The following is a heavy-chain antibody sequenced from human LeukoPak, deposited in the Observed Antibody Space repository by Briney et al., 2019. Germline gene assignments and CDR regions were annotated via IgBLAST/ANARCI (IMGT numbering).Heavy chain of an antibody. Sequence: QAGGSLRLSCAASGFTFSSYAMHWVRQAPGKGLEYVSAISSNGGSTYYANSVKGRFTISRDNSKNTLYLQMGSLRAEDMAVYYCARRVAVLYYFDYWGQGTLVTVSS. V-gene: IGHV3-64*01. CDR3: ARRVAVLYYFDY. J-gene: IGHJ4*02. CDR1: GFTFSSYA. CDR2: ISSNGGST.